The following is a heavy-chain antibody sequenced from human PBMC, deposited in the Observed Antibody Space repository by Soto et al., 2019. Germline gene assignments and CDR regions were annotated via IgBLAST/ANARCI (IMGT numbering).Heavy chain of an antibody. CDR3: AKRATGFANFHYYYCYMDV. CDR2: ISGSSTDT. Sequence: EVQPLESGGGLVQPGGSLRLTCAASGFTFRDYAMSWVRQAPGKGLEWVSGISGSSTDTYYADSVQGRFTISRDNSKNRLYLQMNSLRAEDTAVYYCAKRATGFANFHYYYCYMDVWAKGATVTVSS. V-gene: IGHV3-23*01. J-gene: IGHJ6*03. CDR1: GFTFRDYA. D-gene: IGHD5-12*01.